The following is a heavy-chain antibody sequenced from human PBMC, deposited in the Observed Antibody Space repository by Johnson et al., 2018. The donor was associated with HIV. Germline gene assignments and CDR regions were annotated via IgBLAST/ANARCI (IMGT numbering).Heavy chain of an antibody. V-gene: IGHV3-NL1*01. Sequence: QVQLVESGGGMVQPGGSLRLSCAASGLTFSGSGMHWVRQAPGKGLEWVSVIFSGGTTYYADSVKGRFTISRDNSKNTLYLQMNSLRAEDTAVYYCARGRKELGAVDGLDTDAFDTWGHGTMVTVSS. CDR2: IFSGGTT. CDR1: GLTFSGSG. J-gene: IGHJ3*02. CDR3: ARGRKELGAVDGLDTDAFDT. D-gene: IGHD3-10*01.